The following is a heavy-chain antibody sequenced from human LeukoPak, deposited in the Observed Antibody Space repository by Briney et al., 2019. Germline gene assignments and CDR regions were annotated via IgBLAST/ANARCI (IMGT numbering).Heavy chain of an antibody. D-gene: IGHD6-13*01. CDR3: ARGYSSSWLLNWLDP. V-gene: IGHV4-59*08. Sequence: PSETLSLTCTVSGGSLSSFYWTWIRQPPGKGLEWIGYIFYTGSTSYNPSLKSRVTISVDTSKNQFSLKLSSVTAADTAVYYCARGYSSSWLLNWLDPWGQGSLVTVSS. J-gene: IGHJ5*02. CDR1: GGSLSSFY. CDR2: IFYTGST.